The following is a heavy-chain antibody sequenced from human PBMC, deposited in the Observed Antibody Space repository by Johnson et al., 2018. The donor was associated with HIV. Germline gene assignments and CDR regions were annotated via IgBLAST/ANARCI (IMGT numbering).Heavy chain of an antibody. Sequence: MLLVESGGGWVQPGGSLRLSCASSGFSFSNYAMTCVRQAPGKGLEWVSTVNGGGGSTYYADSVKGRFTVSRDNAKNSLYLQMNSLRAEDTAVYYCATKGITVTTARACDIWGQGTMVTVSS. CDR1: GFSFSNYA. J-gene: IGHJ3*02. CDR2: VNGGGGST. V-gene: IGHV3-23*04. D-gene: IGHD4-11*01. CDR3: ATKGITVTTARACDI.